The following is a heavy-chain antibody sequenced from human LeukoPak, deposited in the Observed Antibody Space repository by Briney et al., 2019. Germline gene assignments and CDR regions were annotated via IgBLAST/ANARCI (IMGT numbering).Heavy chain of an antibody. J-gene: IGHJ4*02. CDR1: GFAFSVYA. CDR2: ISYDGSNK. V-gene: IGHV3-30-3*01. Sequence: PGRSLRLSCAASGFAFSVYALHWVRQAPGKGLEWVALISYDGSNKYYADSVNGRFTISRDNSKNTLYLQMNSLRAEDTAVYYCAREFTVANQPRFDCCGQASLVTVSS. CDR3: AREFTVANQPRFDC. D-gene: IGHD5-12*01.